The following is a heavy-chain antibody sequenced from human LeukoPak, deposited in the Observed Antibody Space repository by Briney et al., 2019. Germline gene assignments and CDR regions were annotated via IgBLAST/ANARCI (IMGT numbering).Heavy chain of an antibody. D-gene: IGHD6-19*01. CDR1: GYTFTSYA. CDR3: ARGSGWYTVDY. V-gene: IGHV1-3*01. J-gene: IGHJ4*02. CDR2: INAGNGNT. Sequence: ASVKVSCKASGYTFTSYAMHWVRQAPGRRLEWMGWINAGNGNTKYSQKFQGRVTITRDTSASTAYMELSSLRSEDTAVYYCARGSGWYTVDYWGQGTLVTVSS.